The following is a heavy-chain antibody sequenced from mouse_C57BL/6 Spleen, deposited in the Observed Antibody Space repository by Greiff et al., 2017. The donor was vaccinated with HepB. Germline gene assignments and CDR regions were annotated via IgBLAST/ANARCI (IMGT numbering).Heavy chain of an antibody. D-gene: IGHD1-1*01. CDR1: GYSITSGYY. CDR3: AREMEYYGSSPYFDY. J-gene: IGHJ2*01. CDR2: ISYDGSN. Sequence: ESGPGLVKPSQSLSLTCSVTGYSITSGYYWNWIRQFPGNKLEWMGYISYDGSNNYNPSLKNRISITRDTSKNQFFLKLNSVTTEDTATYYCAREMEYYGSSPYFDYWGQGTTLTVSS. V-gene: IGHV3-6*01.